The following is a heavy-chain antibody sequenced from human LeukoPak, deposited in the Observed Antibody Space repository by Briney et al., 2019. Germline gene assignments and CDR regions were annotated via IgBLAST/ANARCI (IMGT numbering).Heavy chain of an antibody. Sequence: PSETLSLTCAVYGGSFRNYYWSWIRQPPGKGLEWIGGINHSGSTKYNPSLKSRVTISVDRSKNQFSLKLSSVTAADTAVYYCARGPDFYDSSGYYPIWGQGTLVTVSS. V-gene: IGHV4-34*01. CDR2: INHSGST. CDR3: ARGPDFYDSSGYYPI. CDR1: GGSFRNYY. J-gene: IGHJ4*02. D-gene: IGHD3-22*01.